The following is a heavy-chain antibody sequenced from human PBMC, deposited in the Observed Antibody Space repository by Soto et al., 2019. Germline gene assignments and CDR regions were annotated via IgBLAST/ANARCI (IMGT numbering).Heavy chain of an antibody. CDR3: ARRDSSGFPDY. CDR2: IHPGDSDS. CDR1: GYSFNNNW. D-gene: IGHD3-22*01. Sequence: GESLKISCKGSGYSFNNNWIGWVRQMPGKGLEWMGIIHPGDSDSRYSPSFQGQVTMSVDKYINTAYLQWSSLKASDTALYYCARRDSSGFPDYWGQGTLVTVSS. V-gene: IGHV5-51*01. J-gene: IGHJ4*02.